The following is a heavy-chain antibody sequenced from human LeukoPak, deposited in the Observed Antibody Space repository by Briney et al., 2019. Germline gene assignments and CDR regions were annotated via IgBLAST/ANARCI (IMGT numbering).Heavy chain of an antibody. CDR1: GFTFSNAW. J-gene: IGHJ3*02. CDR3: AKDLGGYSYGYSPHDAFDI. Sequence: GGSLRLSCAASGFTFSNAWMSWVRQAPGKGLEWVSSISSSSSYIYYADSVKGRFTISRDNAKNSLYLQMNSLRAEDTAVYYCAKDLGGYSYGYSPHDAFDIWGQGTMVTVSS. CDR2: ISSSSSYI. D-gene: IGHD5-18*01. V-gene: IGHV3-21*01.